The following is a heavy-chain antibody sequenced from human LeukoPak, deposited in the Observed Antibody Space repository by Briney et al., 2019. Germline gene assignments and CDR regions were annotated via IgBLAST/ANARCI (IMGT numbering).Heavy chain of an antibody. J-gene: IGHJ4*02. CDR3: ASPHILTGYQYYFDY. CDR2: ISSTSTSI. Sequence: GGSLRLSCAASGFTFSSSTMNWVRQAPGKGPEWVSSISSTSTSINYADSVRGRFTISRDNAKNSLYLQMNSLRAEDTAVYYCASPHILTGYQYYFDYWGQGTLVTVSS. CDR1: GFTFSSST. D-gene: IGHD3-9*01. V-gene: IGHV3-21*04.